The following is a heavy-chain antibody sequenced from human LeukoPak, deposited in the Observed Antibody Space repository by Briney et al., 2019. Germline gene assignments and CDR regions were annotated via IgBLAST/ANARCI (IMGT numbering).Heavy chain of an antibody. CDR1: GGSFSGYY. CDR2: INHSGST. CDR3: ARSYSSYRYFDY. Sequence: PSETQSLPCALYGGSFSGYYWSWIRHPPGKGLEWIGEINHSGSTNYNPSLKSRVTISVDTSKNQFSLKLSSVTAADTAVYYCARSYSSYRYFDYWGQGTLVTVSS. J-gene: IGHJ4*02. D-gene: IGHD6-19*01. V-gene: IGHV4-34*01.